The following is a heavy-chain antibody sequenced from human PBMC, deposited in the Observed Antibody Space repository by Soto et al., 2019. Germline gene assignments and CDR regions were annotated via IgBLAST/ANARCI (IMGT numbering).Heavy chain of an antibody. CDR1: GFTFSSYA. Sequence: QVQLVESGGGVVQPGRSLRLSCAASGFTFSSYAIHWVRQAPGKGLEWVAVVSFDGSNKYYADSVKGRFTISRDNSKNPLYLQMNSLRAEDTAVYYCARDSAMDHCIAYWGQGTLVTVSS. D-gene: IGHD5-18*01. CDR2: VSFDGSNK. V-gene: IGHV3-30-3*01. J-gene: IGHJ4*02. CDR3: ARDSAMDHCIAY.